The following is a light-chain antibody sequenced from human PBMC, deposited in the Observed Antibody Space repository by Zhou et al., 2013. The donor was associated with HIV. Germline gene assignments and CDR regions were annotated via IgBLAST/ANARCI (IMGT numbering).Light chain of an antibody. CDR2: AAS. CDR1: QSISSY. Sequence: DIQMTQSPSSLSASVGDRVTITCRASQSISSYLNWYQQKPGKAPKLLIYAASTLQSGVPPRFSGSGSETDFTLTISSLQPEDVATYYCQKYNSAPRTFGQGTKVE. J-gene: IGKJ1*01. V-gene: IGKV1-27*01. CDR3: QKYNSAPRT.